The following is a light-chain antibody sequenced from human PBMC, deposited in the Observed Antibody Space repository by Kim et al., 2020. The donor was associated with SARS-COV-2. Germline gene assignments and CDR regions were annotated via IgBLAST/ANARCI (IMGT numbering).Light chain of an antibody. CDR1: SSNVGSNS. CDR3: AAWDDSLNAWV. Sequence: ELTQPPSASGTPGQRVTISCSGSSSNVGSNSVNWYQQLPGTAPKLLIYRSNQRPSGVPDRFSGSKSGSSASLAISGLQSEDEADYYCAAWDDSLNAWV. J-gene: IGLJ3*02. CDR2: RSN. V-gene: IGLV1-44*01.